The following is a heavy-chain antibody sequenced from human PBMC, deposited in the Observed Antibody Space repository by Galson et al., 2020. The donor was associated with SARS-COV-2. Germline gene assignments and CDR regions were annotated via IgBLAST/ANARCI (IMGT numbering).Heavy chain of an antibody. V-gene: IGHV4-4*02. CDR1: GGSISSNDW. J-gene: IGHJ5*02. CDR3: ARGRGTGGSSNNWFDP. D-gene: IGHD2-15*01. Sequence: SETLSLTCVVSGGSISSNDWWTWVRQPPGKGLEWIGEIYHSGSTTYTPSLKSRVTMSVDTSKNQFSLDLRSVTAADTAVYYCARGRGTGGSSNNWFDPWGQGTLVTVSS. CDR2: IYHSGST.